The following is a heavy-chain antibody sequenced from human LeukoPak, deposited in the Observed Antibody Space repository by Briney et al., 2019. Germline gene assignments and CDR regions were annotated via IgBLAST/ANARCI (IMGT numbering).Heavy chain of an antibody. J-gene: IGHJ5*02. V-gene: IGHV3-23*01. D-gene: IGHD3-10*01. Sequence: GGSLRLSCAVSGFTFNNYAMSWVRQAPGKGLEWVSAISGSGGSTYYADSVKGRFTISRDNSKNTLYLQMNSLRAEDTAVYYCAKAGLYDVVRGVISAFDPWGQGTLVTVSS. CDR3: AKAGLYDVVRGVISAFDP. CDR1: GFTFNNYA. CDR2: ISGSGGST.